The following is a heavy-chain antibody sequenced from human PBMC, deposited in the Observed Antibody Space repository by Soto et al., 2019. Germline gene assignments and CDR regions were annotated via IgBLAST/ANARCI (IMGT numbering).Heavy chain of an antibody. CDR2: ISGSGGST. CDR1: GFTFSSYA. D-gene: IGHD4-17*01. V-gene: IGHV3-23*01. Sequence: GGSLRLSCAASGFTFSSYAMSWVRQAPGKGLEWVSAISGSGGSTYYADSVKGRFTISRDNSKNTLYLQMNSLRAEDTAVYDWSKDLWASMSVTTSFDYWGQGTLVTVSS. CDR3: SKDLWASMSVTTSFDY. J-gene: IGHJ4*02.